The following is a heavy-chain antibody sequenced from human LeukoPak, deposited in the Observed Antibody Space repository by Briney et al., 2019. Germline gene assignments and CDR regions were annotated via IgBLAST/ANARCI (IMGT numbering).Heavy chain of an antibody. J-gene: IGHJ4*02. CDR1: GYTFTSYY. CDR2: IIPIFGTA. D-gene: IGHD4-11*01. CDR3: ARVVKSTYDY. V-gene: IGHV1-69*13. Sequence: ASVRVSCKASGYTFTSYYMHWVRQAPGQGLEWMGGIIPIFGTANYAQKFQGRVTITADESTSTAYMELSSLRSEDTAVYYCARVVKSTYDYWGQGTLVTVSS.